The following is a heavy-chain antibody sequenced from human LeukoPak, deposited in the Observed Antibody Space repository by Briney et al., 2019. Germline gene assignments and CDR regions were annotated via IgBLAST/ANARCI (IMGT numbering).Heavy chain of an antibody. CDR1: GFTFSSYS. D-gene: IGHD7-27*01. J-gene: IGHJ3*02. CDR3: AKELGIEAFDI. Sequence: GGSLRLSCAASGFTFSSYSMNWVRQAPGKGLEWVSSISSSSSYIYYADSVKGRFTISRDNAKNSLYLQMNSLRAEDTAVYYCAKELGIEAFDIWGQGTMVTVSS. V-gene: IGHV3-21*01. CDR2: ISSSSSYI.